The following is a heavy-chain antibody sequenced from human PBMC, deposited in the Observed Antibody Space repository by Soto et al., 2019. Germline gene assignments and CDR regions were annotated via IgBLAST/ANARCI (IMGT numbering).Heavy chain of an antibody. CDR2: IYPGDSDT. J-gene: IGHJ6*02. V-gene: IGHV5-51*01. Sequence: GESLKISCKGSGYSFTSYWIGWVRQMPGKGLEWMGIIYPGDSDTRYSPSFQGQVTISAEKSIGTAYLQWSGLKASDTAMYYCARRHGYCSSTSCYARPPYYYGMDVWGQGTTVTVSS. D-gene: IGHD2-2*03. CDR1: GYSFTSYW. CDR3: ARRHGYCSSTSCYARPPYYYGMDV.